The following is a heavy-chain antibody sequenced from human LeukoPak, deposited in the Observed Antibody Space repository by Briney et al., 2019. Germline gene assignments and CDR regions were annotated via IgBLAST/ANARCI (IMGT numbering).Heavy chain of an antibody. D-gene: IGHD3-9*01. CDR1: GFTCSSYA. V-gene: IGHV3-23*01. CDR3: AKDDEYDILTGGNFDY. CDR2: ISGSGGST. Sequence: GGSLRLSCAASGFTCSSYAMSWVPQAPGKGLEWVSAISGSGGSTYYADSVKGRFTISRDNSKNTLYLQMNSLRAEDTAVYYCAKDDEYDILTGGNFDYWGQGTLVTVSS. J-gene: IGHJ4*02.